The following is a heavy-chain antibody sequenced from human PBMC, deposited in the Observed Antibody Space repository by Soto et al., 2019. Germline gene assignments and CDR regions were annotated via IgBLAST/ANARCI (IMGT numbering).Heavy chain of an antibody. V-gene: IGHV3-7*04. Sequence: PGGSLRLSCAASGFILSTYWMSWVRQAPGKGLEWVANIKQDGSEKYYVDSVKGRFTISRDNAKNSLYLQVNSLRVEDTAVYYCARAPWSLGYEPGYWGQGTLVTVSS. CDR2: IKQDGSEK. J-gene: IGHJ4*02. D-gene: IGHD5-12*01. CDR3: ARAPWSLGYEPGY. CDR1: GFILSTYW.